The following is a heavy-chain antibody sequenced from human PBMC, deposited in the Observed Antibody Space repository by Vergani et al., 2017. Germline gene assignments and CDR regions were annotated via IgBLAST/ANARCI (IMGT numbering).Heavy chain of an antibody. CDR2: LYPGDSDT. Sequence: SLRISCKGSVSLFPSYWIGCFLQMPGKGLEWMGILYPGDSDTRYSPSLQGEVTISADKSISTAYLQWSSLKASDTAMYYCARRALGGGSLYNWFGPWGQGTLVTVSS. CDR3: ARRALGGGSLYNWFGP. J-gene: IGHJ5*02. D-gene: IGHD4-23*01. V-gene: IGHV5-51*01. CDR1: VSLFPSYW.